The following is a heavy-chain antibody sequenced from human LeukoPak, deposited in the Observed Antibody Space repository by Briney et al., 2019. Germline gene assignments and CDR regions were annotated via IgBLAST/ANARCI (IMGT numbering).Heavy chain of an antibody. CDR3: ARATVDYFDY. J-gene: IGHJ4*02. Sequence: ASVKVSCKASGGTFSSYAISWVRQAPGQGLGWMGRIIPIFGTANYAQKFQGRVTITTDESTSTAYMELSSLRSEDTAVYYCARATVDYFDYWGQGTLVTVSS. CDR1: GGTFSSYA. D-gene: IGHD1-14*01. CDR2: IIPIFGTA. V-gene: IGHV1-69*05.